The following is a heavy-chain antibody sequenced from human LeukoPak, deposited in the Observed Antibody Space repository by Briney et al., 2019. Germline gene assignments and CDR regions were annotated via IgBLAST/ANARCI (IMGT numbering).Heavy chain of an antibody. CDR1: GFTFSSYS. Sequence: GGSLRLSCAASGFTFSSYSMNWVRQAPGKGLEWVSSISTSSSYIYYADSVKGRFTISRDNARNSLYLQMNNLRAEDTAVYYCARGASVVAGNDNAFDIWGQGTMVTVSS. V-gene: IGHV3-21*01. J-gene: IGHJ3*02. CDR2: ISTSSSYI. CDR3: ARGASVVAGNDNAFDI. D-gene: IGHD6-19*01.